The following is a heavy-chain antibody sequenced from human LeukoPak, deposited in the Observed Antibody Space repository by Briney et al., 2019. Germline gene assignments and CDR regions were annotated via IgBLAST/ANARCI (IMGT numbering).Heavy chain of an antibody. V-gene: IGHV1-18*01. D-gene: IGHD3-22*01. CDR2: ISAYNGNT. J-gene: IGHJ3*02. CDR3: ARVTYYYDSSGYYPDAFDI. CDR1: GYTFTSYG. Sequence: ASVKVSCKASGYTFTSYGISWVRQAPGQGLEWMGWISAYNGNTNYAQELQGRVTMTTDTSTSTAYMELRSLRSDDTAVYYCARVTYYYDSSGYYPDAFDIWGQGTMVTVSS.